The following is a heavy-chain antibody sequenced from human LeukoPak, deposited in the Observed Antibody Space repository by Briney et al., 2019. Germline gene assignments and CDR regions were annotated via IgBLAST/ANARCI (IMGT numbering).Heavy chain of an antibody. CDR2: IYSGGST. CDR3: ARADCSGGSCYFDY. J-gene: IGHJ4*02. D-gene: IGHD2-15*01. Sequence: PGGSLRLSCAASGFTVSSNYMRWVRQAPGKRLEWVSVIYSGGSTYYADSVKGRFTISRDNSKNTLYLQMNSLRAENTAVYYCARADCSGGSCYFDYWGQGTLVTVSS. V-gene: IGHV3-53*01. CDR1: GFTVSSNY.